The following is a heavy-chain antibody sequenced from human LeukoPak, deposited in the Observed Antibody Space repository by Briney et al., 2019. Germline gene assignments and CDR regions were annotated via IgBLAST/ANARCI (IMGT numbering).Heavy chain of an antibody. J-gene: IGHJ4*02. Sequence: ASVKVSCKASGYTFTGCYMHWVRQAPAQGLEWMGWINPNSGDTKFAREFQGRVTMTRDTSISTAYMGLSRLRSDDTAVYYCATQRGSYLWGTDFDYWGQGTLVTVSS. D-gene: IGHD3-16*01. CDR2: INPNSGDT. CDR1: GYTFTGCY. CDR3: ATQRGSYLWGTDFDY. V-gene: IGHV1-2*02.